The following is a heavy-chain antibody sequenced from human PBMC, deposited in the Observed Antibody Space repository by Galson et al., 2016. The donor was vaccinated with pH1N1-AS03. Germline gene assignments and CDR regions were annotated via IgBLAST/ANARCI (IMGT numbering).Heavy chain of an antibody. CDR2: ISSGGSTV. D-gene: IGHD2-8*01. J-gene: IGHJ4*02. Sequence: SLRLSCAASGFPFRSYAMKWVRQAPGQGLEWVSYISSGGSTVHYADFARGRFTISRDNAQNSLHLQMNSLRAEDTAVYYCVRENGFFDYWGQGRLVTVSS. CDR3: VRENGFFDY. V-gene: IGHV3-48*03. CDR1: GFPFRSYA.